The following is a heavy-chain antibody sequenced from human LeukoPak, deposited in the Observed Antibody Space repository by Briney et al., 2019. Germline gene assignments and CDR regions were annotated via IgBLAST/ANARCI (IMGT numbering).Heavy chain of an antibody. V-gene: IGHV3-30*02. D-gene: IGHD2-15*01. J-gene: IGHJ3*02. CDR2: IRYDGNNK. CDR1: GFTFSSYG. CDR3: AKADSRSVVGVDAFDI. Sequence: GGSLRLSCAASGFTFSSYGMHWVRQAPGKGLEWLLFIRYDGNNKYYADSVKGRFTISRDNSKNTLYLQMNSLRAEDTAVYYCAKADSRSVVGVDAFDIWGQGTMVTVSS.